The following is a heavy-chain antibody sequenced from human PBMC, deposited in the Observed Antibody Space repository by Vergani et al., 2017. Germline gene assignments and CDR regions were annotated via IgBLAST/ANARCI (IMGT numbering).Heavy chain of an antibody. J-gene: IGHJ4*02. D-gene: IGHD3-3*01. Sequence: EVQLVESGGGLVQPGGSLSLSCAASGFTFSSYWMSWVRQAPGKGLEWVSYISSSGSTIYYADSVKGRFTISRDNAKNSLYLQMNSLRAEDTAVYYCARATRVWIFGVERSGSFDYWGQGTLVTVSS. V-gene: IGHV3-48*04. CDR1: GFTFSSYW. CDR2: ISSSGSTI. CDR3: ARATRVWIFGVERSGSFDY.